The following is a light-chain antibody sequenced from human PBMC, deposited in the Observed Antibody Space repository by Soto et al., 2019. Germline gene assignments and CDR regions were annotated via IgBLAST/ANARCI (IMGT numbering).Light chain of an antibody. V-gene: IGKV1-6*01. CDR3: LQHNSYPYT. CDR2: AAS. Sequence: AIQVTQSPSSLSASVGDRVTITCRTSQGIRSALGWYQQKPGKVPKLLIYAASTLQSGVPSRFSGSGSGRDFTLTISSLQPEDFGIYYCLQHNSYPYTFGPGTKLEIK. CDR1: QGIRSA. J-gene: IGKJ2*01.